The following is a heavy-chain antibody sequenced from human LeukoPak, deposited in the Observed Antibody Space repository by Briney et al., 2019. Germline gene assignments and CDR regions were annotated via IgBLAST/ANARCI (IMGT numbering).Heavy chain of an antibody. CDR3: ARRLHLRYYDRSGYFDY. CDR2: ISYDGSNK. Sequence: GGSLRLSCAASGFTFSSYGMHWVRQAPGKGLEWVAVISYDGSNKYYADSVKGRFTISRDNSKNTLYLQMNSLRAEDTAVYYCARRLHLRYYDRSGYFDYWGQGTLVTVSS. J-gene: IGHJ4*02. V-gene: IGHV3-30*03. CDR1: GFTFSSYG. D-gene: IGHD3-22*01.